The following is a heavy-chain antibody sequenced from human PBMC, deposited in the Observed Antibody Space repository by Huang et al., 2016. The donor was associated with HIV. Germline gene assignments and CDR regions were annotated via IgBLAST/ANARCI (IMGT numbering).Heavy chain of an antibody. CDR2: FAPEHGET. J-gene: IGHJ3*02. Sequence: QVQLVQSGAEVKKPGASVKVSCKVSGYTLTKLSIHWVRQAPGKGLEWMGGFAPEHGETIYAQNFQGRVTMTEDTSTDIAYMELNSLRSEDTTVYYCATGFDTYYDIWGQGTMVIASS. V-gene: IGHV1-24*01. CDR3: ATGFDTYYDI. D-gene: IGHD2-21*01. CDR1: GYTLTKLS.